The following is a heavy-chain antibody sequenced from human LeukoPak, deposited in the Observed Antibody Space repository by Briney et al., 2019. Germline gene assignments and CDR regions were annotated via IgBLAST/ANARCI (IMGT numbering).Heavy chain of an antibody. CDR2: IYQSGNN. V-gene: IGHV4-59*01. CDR1: GGSISSNY. J-gene: IGHJ5*02. CDR3: ARDVNWFDP. Sequence: PSETLSLTCTISGGSISSNYWGWVRQPPGKGLEYIGYIYQSGNNNYNPSLKSRVTFSEETSKNQFSLKLNSVTAADTAVYYCARDVNWFDPWGQGTLVTVSS.